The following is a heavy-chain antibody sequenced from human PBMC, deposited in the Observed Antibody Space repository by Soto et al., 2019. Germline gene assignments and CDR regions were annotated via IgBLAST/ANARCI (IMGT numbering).Heavy chain of an antibody. CDR2: ISGSGGST. CDR1: GFTFSSYA. V-gene: IGHV3-23*01. D-gene: IGHD6-13*01. Sequence: PGGSLRLSCAASGFTFSSYAMSWVRQAPGKGLEWVSAISGSGGSTYYADSVKGRFTISRDNSKNTLYLQMNSLRAEDTAVYYCAKDREAAAVYYYYYYMDVWGKGTTVTVSS. J-gene: IGHJ6*03. CDR3: AKDREAAAVYYYYYYMDV.